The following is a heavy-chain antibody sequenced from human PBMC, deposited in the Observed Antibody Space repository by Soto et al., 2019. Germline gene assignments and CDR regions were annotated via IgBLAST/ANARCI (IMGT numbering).Heavy chain of an antibody. V-gene: IGHV4-59*08. CDR2: IYYSGST. CDR3: ARSLGDYGDYGPGPDFDL. CDR1: GGSISSYY. Sequence: QVQLQESGPGLVKPSETLSLTCTVSGGSISSYYWSWIRQPPGKGLEWIGYIYYSGSTNYNPSLKSRVTRSVDTSKNHFALKLSSVSAADRAVYYWARSLGDYGDYGPGPDFDLWGSGTLVSVSS. J-gene: IGHJ2*01. D-gene: IGHD4-17*01.